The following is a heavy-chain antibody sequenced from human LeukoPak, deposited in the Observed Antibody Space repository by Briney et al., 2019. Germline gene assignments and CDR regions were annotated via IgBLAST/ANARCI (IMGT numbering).Heavy chain of an antibody. D-gene: IGHD6-13*01. CDR1: GYTFATYG. Sequence: GASVKVSFKASGYTFATYGFRWVRQAPGHGLEWMGWISSNTGKTDYAQKFQGRVTLTTDTSTSTAYMELRSLRPDDTALYYCAKVAGDRMDYWGQGTLLTVSS. J-gene: IGHJ4*02. CDR3: AKVAGDRMDY. V-gene: IGHV1-18*01. CDR2: ISSNTGKT.